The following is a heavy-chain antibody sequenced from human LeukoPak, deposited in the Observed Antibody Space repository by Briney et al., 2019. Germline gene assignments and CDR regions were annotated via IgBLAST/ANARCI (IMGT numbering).Heavy chain of an antibody. CDR3: GLVASGNWWFDP. J-gene: IGHJ5*02. V-gene: IGHV1-2*02. Sequence: ASVKVSCKTSGYTFTVCHIHWVRQPPGQGLEWMGWINPNSGGTNYAQKLQDRVTMTGDTSISTAYMELRSLTSYDAAVYYCGLVASGNWWFDPWGQGTLVTVSS. CDR1: GYTFTVCH. CDR2: INPNSGGT. D-gene: IGHD2-8*02.